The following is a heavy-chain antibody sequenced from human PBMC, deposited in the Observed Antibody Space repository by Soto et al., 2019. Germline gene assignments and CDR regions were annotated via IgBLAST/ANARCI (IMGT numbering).Heavy chain of an antibody. D-gene: IGHD6-19*01. V-gene: IGHV3-30*18. CDR3: AXXLSXVXXLXVARWTYMDV. CDR2: XXYDGSNK. J-gene: IGHJ6*03. Sequence: QVQLVESGGGVVQPGRSLRLSCAASGFTFSSYGMHWVRQAPGKGLEWVAVXXYDGSNKYYADSVKGRFTISRDNSKNTLYLQMXTXXXEXXAVXXXAXXLSXVXXLXVARWTYMDVWGKGTTVTVSS. CDR1: GFTFSSYG.